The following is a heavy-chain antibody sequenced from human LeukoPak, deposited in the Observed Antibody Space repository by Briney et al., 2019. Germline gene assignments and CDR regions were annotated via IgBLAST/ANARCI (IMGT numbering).Heavy chain of an antibody. V-gene: IGHV4-34*01. CDR2: INHSGST. Sequence: PSETLSLTCAVYGGSFSGYYWSWIRQPPGKGLVWIGEINHSGSTNYNPSLKSRVTISVDTSKNQFSLKLSSVTAADTAVYYCARAKNYYGSGSYYRYNWFDPWGQGTLVTVSS. D-gene: IGHD3-10*01. CDR1: GGSFSGYY. J-gene: IGHJ5*02. CDR3: ARAKNYYGSGSYYRYNWFDP.